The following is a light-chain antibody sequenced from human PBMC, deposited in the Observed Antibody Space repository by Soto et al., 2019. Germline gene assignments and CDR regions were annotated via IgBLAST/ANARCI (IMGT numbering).Light chain of an antibody. CDR3: QQCSWHPFTVT. CDR1: QSVSSN. V-gene: IGKV3-15*01. CDR2: EAS. J-gene: IGKJ4*01. Sequence: EIVMTQSPATLSVSPGERATLSCRASQSVSSNLAWYQQKPGQAPRLLIYEASTRATGIPARFSGSGSGTEYTLTISSLQSEDTAVYYCQQCSWHPFTVTFGGGTKVEIK.